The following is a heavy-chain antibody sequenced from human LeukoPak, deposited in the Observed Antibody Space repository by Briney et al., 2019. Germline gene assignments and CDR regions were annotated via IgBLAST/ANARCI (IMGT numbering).Heavy chain of an antibody. CDR1: GGSISSYY. V-gene: IGHV4-59*12. J-gene: IGHJ3*02. Sequence: PSETLSLTCTVSGGSISSYYWSWIRQPPGKGLEWIGYIYYSGSTYYNPSLKSRVTISVDTSKNQFSLKLSSVTAADTAVYYCARDRRSDGYNEVYAFDIWGQGTMVTVSS. D-gene: IGHD5-24*01. CDR2: IYYSGST. CDR3: ARDRRSDGYNEVYAFDI.